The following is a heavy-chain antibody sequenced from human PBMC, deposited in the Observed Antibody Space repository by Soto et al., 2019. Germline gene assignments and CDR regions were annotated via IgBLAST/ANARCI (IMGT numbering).Heavy chain of an antibody. D-gene: IGHD4-17*01. V-gene: IGHV3-30-3*01. CDR1: GFTFSSYA. CDR2: ISYDGSNK. J-gene: IGHJ6*02. Sequence: GGSLRLSCAASGFTFSSYAMHWVRQAPGKGLEWVAVISYDGSNKYYADSVKGRFTISRDNSKNTLYLQMNSLRAEDTAVYYCARDGDYYGDDLPSNYGMDGWGQGTTVTVYS. CDR3: ARDGDYYGDDLPSNYGMDG.